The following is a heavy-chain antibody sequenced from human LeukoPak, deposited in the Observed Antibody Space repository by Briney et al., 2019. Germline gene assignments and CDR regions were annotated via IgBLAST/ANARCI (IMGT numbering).Heavy chain of an antibody. CDR3: ARDLGGSEIYYYYGMDV. CDR1: GYTFTSYA. D-gene: IGHD4-23*01. Sequence: ASVKVSCKASGYTFTSYAMHWVRQAPGQRLEWMGWINAGNGNTKYSQKFQGRVTITRDTSASTAYMELSSLRSEDTAVYYCARDLGGSEIYYYYGMDVWGQGTTVTVSS. J-gene: IGHJ6*02. CDR2: INAGNGNT. V-gene: IGHV1-3*01.